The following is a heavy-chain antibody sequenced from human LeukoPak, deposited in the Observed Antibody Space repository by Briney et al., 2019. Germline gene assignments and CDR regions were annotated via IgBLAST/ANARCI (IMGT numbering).Heavy chain of an antibody. CDR1: GGSFSGYY. J-gene: IGHJ4*02. V-gene: IGHV4-34*01. CDR3: ARGSSPDYSDY. Sequence: SETLSLTYAVYGGSFSGYYWSWIRQPPGKGLEWIGEINHSGSTNYNPSLKSRVTISVDTSKNQFSLKLSSVTAADTAVYYCARGSSPDYSDYWGQGTLVTVSS. D-gene: IGHD6-6*01. CDR2: INHSGST.